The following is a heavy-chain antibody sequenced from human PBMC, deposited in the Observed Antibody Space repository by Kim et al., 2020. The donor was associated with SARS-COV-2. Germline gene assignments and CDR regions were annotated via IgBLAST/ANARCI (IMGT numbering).Heavy chain of an antibody. CDR3: ARGVRAKNPHQPRGGYYYGMDV. J-gene: IGHJ6*02. CDR2: INHSGST. CDR1: GGSFSGYY. D-gene: IGHD3-10*01. V-gene: IGHV4-34*01. Sequence: SETLSLTCAVYGGSFSGYYWSWIRQPPGKGLEWIGEINHSGSTNYNPSLKSRVTISVDTSKNQFSLKLSSVTAADTAVYYCARGVRAKNPHQPRGGYYYGMDVWGQGTTVTVSS.